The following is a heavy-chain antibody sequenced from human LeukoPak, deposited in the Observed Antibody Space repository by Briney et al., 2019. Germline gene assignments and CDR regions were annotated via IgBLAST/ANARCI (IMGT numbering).Heavy chain of an antibody. J-gene: IGHJ4*02. D-gene: IGHD6-13*01. CDR3: ARAGYSSSWAHNYYFDY. CDR1: GYTFTSYA. V-gene: IGHV1-69*13. Sequence: GASVKVSCKASGYTFTSYAISWVRQAPGQGLEWMGGIIPIFGTANYAQKFQGRVTITADESTSTAYMELSSLRSEDTAVYYCARAGYSSSWAHNYYFDYWGQGTLVTVSS. CDR2: IIPIFGTA.